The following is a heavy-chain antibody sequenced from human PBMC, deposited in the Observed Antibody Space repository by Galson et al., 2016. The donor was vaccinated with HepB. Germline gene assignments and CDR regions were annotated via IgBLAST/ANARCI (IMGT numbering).Heavy chain of an antibody. Sequence: TLSLTCTVSGGSITNDGYYWNWIRQHPVKGLEWIGRIYYSGSTYYNPSLKSRVTISVDTSRNQFSLRLSSVTAADTAVYYCATNDYADYVRWFDPWGQGTLVTVSS. V-gene: IGHV4-31*03. CDR3: ATNDYADYVRWFDP. J-gene: IGHJ5*02. D-gene: IGHD4-17*01. CDR2: IYYSGST. CDR1: GGSITNDGYY.